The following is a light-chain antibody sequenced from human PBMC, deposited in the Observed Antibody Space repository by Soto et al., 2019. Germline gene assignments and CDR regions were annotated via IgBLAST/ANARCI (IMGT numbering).Light chain of an antibody. J-gene: IGLJ2*01. CDR3: SSYTISNTLV. CDR1: SSDVGNFNY. Sequence: QSALTQPASVSGSPGQSITISCTGTSSDVGNFNYVSWYQQHPDKTPKLMIYEVSNRPSGVSNRFSGSKSGDTASLTISGLQAEDEADYFCSSYTISNTLVFGGGTQLTVL. V-gene: IGLV2-14*01. CDR2: EVS.